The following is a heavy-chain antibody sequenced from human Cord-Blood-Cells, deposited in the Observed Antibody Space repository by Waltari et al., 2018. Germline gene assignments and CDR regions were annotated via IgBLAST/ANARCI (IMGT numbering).Heavy chain of an antibody. CDR3: ARGRVYDIVVVPAAKGAFDI. CDR2: IYHSGST. D-gene: IGHD2-2*01. V-gene: IGHV4-38-2*02. J-gene: IGHJ3*02. Sequence: QVQLQESGPGLVKPSETLSLTCTVSGYSISSGYYWGWIRQPPGKGLEWIGSIYHSGSTYYNPSLKSRVTISGDTSKNQFSLKLSSVTAADTAVYYCARGRVYDIVVVPAAKGAFDIWGQGTMVTVSS. CDR1: GYSISSGYY.